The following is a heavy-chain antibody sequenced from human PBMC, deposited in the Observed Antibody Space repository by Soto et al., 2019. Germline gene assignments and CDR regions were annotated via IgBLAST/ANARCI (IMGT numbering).Heavy chain of an antibody. CDR1: GGTFSSYT. CDR2: IIPILGIA. D-gene: IGHD4-17*01. J-gene: IGHJ4*02. Sequence: SVKVSCKASGGTFSSYTISWVRQAPGQGLEWMGRIIPILGIANYAQKFRGRVTMTRNTSISTAYMELSSLRSEDTAVYYCARTLYGDNVDYWGQGTLVTVSS. V-gene: IGHV1-69*02. CDR3: ARTLYGDNVDY.